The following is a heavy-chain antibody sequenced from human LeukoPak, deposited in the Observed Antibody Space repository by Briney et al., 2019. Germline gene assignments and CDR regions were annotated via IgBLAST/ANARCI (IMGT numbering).Heavy chain of an antibody. D-gene: IGHD5-24*01. CDR2: ISAYNGNT. CDR3: AGLLRRDGYSPIDY. V-gene: IGHV1-18*01. Sequence: ASVKVSCKASGYTFPSYAISWVRQAPGQGLEWMGWISAYNGNTNYAQKLQGTVTMTTDTSTSTAYMELRSLRSDDTAVYYCAGLLRRDGYSPIDYWGQGTLVTVSS. CDR1: GYTFPSYA. J-gene: IGHJ4*02.